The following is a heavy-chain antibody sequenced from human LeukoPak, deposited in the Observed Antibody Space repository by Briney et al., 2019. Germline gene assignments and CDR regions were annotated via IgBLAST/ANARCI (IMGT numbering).Heavy chain of an antibody. CDR2: ISSSSSYI. D-gene: IGHD3-3*01. V-gene: IGHV3-21*01. Sequence: GGSLRLSCAASGFTFSSYSMNWVRQAPGKGLEWVSSISSSSSYIYYADSVKGRFTISRDNAKNSLYLQMNSLRAEDTAVYYCARDTSEYDFWSGYGYNWFDPWGRGTLVTVSS. CDR3: ARDTSEYDFWSGYGYNWFDP. CDR1: GFTFSSYS. J-gene: IGHJ5*02.